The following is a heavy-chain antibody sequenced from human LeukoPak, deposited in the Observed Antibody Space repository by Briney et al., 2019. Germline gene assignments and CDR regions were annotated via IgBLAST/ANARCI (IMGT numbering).Heavy chain of an antibody. CDR2: ISGSGGST. D-gene: IGHD3-10*01. CDR3: AKAVTMVQGVIIGSYYYYMDV. V-gene: IGHV3-23*01. J-gene: IGHJ6*03. Sequence: PGGPLRPSCAASGFTFSSYAMSWVRQAPGKGLEWVSAISGSGGSTYYADSVKGRFTISRDNSKNTLYLQMNSLRAEDTAVYYCAKAVTMVQGVIIGSYYYYMDVWGKGTTVTVSS. CDR1: GFTFSSYA.